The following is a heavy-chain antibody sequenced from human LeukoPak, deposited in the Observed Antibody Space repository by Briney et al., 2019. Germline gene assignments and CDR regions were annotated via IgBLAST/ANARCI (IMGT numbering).Heavy chain of an antibody. J-gene: IGHJ4*02. V-gene: IGHV4-30-4*08. CDR1: GGSISSGDYY. Sequence: KASETLSLTCTVSGGSISSGDYYWSWIRQPPGKGLEWIGCIYYSGSTYYNPSLKSRVTISVDTSKNQFSLKLSSVTAADTAVYYCARASGSYDAVDYWGQETLVTVSS. D-gene: IGHD1-26*01. CDR3: ARASGSYDAVDY. CDR2: IYYSGST.